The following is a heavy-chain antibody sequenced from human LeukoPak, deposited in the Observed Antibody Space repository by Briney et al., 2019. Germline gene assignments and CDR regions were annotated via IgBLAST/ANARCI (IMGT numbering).Heavy chain of an antibody. Sequence: GGSLRLSCAASGXTFSRYWMHWVRQAPGKGLVWVSRINSDGYSTTYAGSVKGRFTISRDNAKNTLYLQMNNLRADDTAVYYCARDYGAWGQGTLVTVS. CDR3: ARDYGA. D-gene: IGHD4/OR15-4a*01. J-gene: IGHJ5*02. CDR2: INSDGYST. V-gene: IGHV3-74*01. CDR1: GXTFSRYW.